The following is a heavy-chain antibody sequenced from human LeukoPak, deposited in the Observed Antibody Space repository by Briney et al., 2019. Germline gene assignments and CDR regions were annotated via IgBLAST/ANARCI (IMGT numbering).Heavy chain of an antibody. Sequence: PGGSLRLSCAASGFTFSSYWMHWVRQAPGKGLVWVSRINSDGSTTTYADSVKGRFTISRDNAKNTLFLQMNSLRAEDTSVYYCAILVVTNTMDYWGQGTLVTVSS. V-gene: IGHV3-74*01. J-gene: IGHJ4*02. CDR3: AILVVTNTMDY. CDR2: INSDGSTT. D-gene: IGHD5-12*01. CDR1: GFTFSSYW.